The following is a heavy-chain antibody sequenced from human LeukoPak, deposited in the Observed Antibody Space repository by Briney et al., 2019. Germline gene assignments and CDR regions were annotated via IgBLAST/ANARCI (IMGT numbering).Heavy chain of an antibody. D-gene: IGHD2-2*01. CDR1: GGSISSYY. Sequence: SETLSLTCTVSGGSISSYYWSWIRQPPGKGLEWIGYIYYSGSTNYNPSLKSRVTISVDTSKNQFSLKLSSVTAADTAVYYCARERGFPSRNYFDYWGQGTLVTVSS. V-gene: IGHV4-59*01. J-gene: IGHJ4*02. CDR3: ARERGFPSRNYFDY. CDR2: IYYSGST.